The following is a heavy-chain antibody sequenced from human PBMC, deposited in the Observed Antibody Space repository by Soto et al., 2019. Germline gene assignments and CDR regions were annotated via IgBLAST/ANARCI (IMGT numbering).Heavy chain of an antibody. D-gene: IGHD5-12*01. J-gene: IGHJ6*02. CDR2: IYDGGST. V-gene: IGHV3-53*04. CDR1: GLTVRSNY. Sequence: EVQLVESGGGLVQPGGSLRLSCAASGLTVRSNYMSWVRQAPGKGLEWVSVIYDGGSTYYADSAKGRFTISRDNSENTLYVQMNSLRPEDTAVYYCAKDRGYGGYYYAMDVWGQGTTVTVSS. CDR3: AKDRGYGGYYYAMDV.